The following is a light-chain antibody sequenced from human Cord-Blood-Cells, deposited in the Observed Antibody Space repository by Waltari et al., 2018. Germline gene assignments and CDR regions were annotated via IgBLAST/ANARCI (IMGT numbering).Light chain of an antibody. CDR2: AAS. Sequence: DIQMTQSPSSLSASVGDRVTITCRASQSISSYLNWYQQKPGKAPKLLIYAASSLQSGAPSRCSGSGCRADFTLTISSLQAEYVASYCCQRYYSTPYTFGQGTKVEIK. CDR1: QSISSY. V-gene: IGKV1-39*01. CDR3: QRYYSTPYT. J-gene: IGKJ2*01.